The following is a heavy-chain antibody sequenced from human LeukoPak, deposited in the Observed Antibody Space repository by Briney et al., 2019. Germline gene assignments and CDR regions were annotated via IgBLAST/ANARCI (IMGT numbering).Heavy chain of an antibody. CDR2: LYYSGST. D-gene: IGHD3/OR15-3a*01. J-gene: IGHJ5*02. CDR1: GGSISSRTFY. CDR3: ARQEIGLRSFDP. Sequence: SETLSLTCTVSGGSISSRTFYWGWIRQPPGKGLEWLWSLYYSGSTYYNPSLKSRVPISVHTSKNQFSLKLSAVTAADTALYSGARQEIGLRSFDPWGQGTLVTVSS. V-gene: IGHV4-39*01.